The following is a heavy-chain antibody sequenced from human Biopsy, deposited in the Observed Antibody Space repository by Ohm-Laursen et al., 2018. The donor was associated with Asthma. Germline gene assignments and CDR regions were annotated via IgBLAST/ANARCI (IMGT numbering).Heavy chain of an antibody. J-gene: IGHJ6*02. Sequence: SSLRLSCSASGFSFSNYWMSWVSQAPGKGLEWVAVIWYDGGNKYYADSVKGRFIISRDNSKNTLYLQMNSLRAEDTAAYYCARDIVATMIGYYYYGMDVWGQGTTVTVSS. CDR1: GFSFSNYW. CDR3: ARDIVATMIGYYYYGMDV. D-gene: IGHD5-12*01. CDR2: IWYDGGNK. V-gene: IGHV3-33*08.